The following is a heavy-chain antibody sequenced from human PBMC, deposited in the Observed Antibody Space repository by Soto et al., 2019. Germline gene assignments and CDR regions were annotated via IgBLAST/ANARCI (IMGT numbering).Heavy chain of an antibody. D-gene: IGHD5-12*01. Sequence: GGSLRLSCAASGFTVSSNYMSWVRQAPGKGLEWVSVIYSGGSTYYADSVKGRFTISRDNSKNTLYLQMNSLRAEDTAVYYCAREDIVATITEIYYYYGMDVWGQGTTVTVSS. CDR3: AREDIVATITEIYYYYGMDV. V-gene: IGHV3-53*01. CDR2: IYSGGST. J-gene: IGHJ6*02. CDR1: GFTVSSNY.